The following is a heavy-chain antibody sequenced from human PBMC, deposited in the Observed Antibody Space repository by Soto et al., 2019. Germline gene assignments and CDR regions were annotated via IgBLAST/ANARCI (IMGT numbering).Heavy chain of an antibody. D-gene: IGHD3-10*01. Sequence: EVQLVESGGGLVQPGGSLRLSCAASGLTVSSNYMSWVRQAPGKWLEWLSVIYSDGTTYYGDSVKGRFTISRDNSKNTLYLQMTSLRAEDTAVYYCARAAGLYWGQGTLVSVSS. CDR3: ARAAGLY. CDR1: GLTVSSNY. J-gene: IGHJ4*02. V-gene: IGHV3-66*01. CDR2: IYSDGTT.